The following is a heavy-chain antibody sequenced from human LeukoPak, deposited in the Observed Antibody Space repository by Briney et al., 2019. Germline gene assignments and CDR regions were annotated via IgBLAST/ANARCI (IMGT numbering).Heavy chain of an antibody. V-gene: IGHV1-18*01. CDR1: GYTFTSYG. Sequence: ASVKVSCKASGYTFTSYGISWVRQAPGQGLEWMGWISAYNGNTNYAQKLQGRVTMTTDTSTSTAYMELRSLRSDDTAVYYCARVRGGHLSPSNYFDYWGQGTLVTVSS. D-gene: IGHD3-16*01. CDR2: ISAYNGNT. J-gene: IGHJ4*02. CDR3: ARVRGGHLSPSNYFDY.